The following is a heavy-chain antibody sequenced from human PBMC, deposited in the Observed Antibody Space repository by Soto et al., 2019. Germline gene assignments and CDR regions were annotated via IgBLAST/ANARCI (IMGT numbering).Heavy chain of an antibody. CDR1: GGSISSYY. CDR2: IYYSGST. CDR3: ARVASGYWYFDL. V-gene: IGHV4-59*01. J-gene: IGHJ2*01. Sequence: QVQLQESGPGLVKPSETLSLTCTVSGGSISSYYWSWIRQPPGKGLEWIGYIYYSGSTNYNPFLKSRVTISVGTSKNEFSLKLSSVSAADTAVYYCARVASGYWYFDLWGRGTLVTVSS.